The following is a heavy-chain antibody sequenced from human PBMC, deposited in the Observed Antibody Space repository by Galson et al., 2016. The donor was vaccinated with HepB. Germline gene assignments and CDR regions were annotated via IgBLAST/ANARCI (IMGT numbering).Heavy chain of an antibody. J-gene: IGHJ4*02. D-gene: IGHD3-10*01. CDR1: GFTFSSYS. CDR3: ASSVRGSGSPPGGY. Sequence: SLRLSCAASGFTFSSYSMNWVRQAPGKGLEWVSYISSSSSTIYYADSVKGRFTISRDNAKNSLYLQMNSLRAEDTAVYYCASSVRGSGSPPGGYWGQGILVTVSS. V-gene: IGHV3-48*01. CDR2: ISSSSSTI.